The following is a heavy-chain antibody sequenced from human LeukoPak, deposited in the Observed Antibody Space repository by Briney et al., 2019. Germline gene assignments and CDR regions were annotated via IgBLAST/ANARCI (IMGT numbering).Heavy chain of an antibody. CDR1: GLTFSSYG. Sequence: PGGSLRLSCAASGLTFSSYGFHWVRQAPGKGLEWVAFIRYDGSNKCYADSVKGRLTISRDNSKNTLYLQMNSLRAEDTAVYYCAKDRVIAVAGYFDYWGQGTLVTVSS. CDR3: AKDRVIAVAGYFDY. D-gene: IGHD6-19*01. V-gene: IGHV3-30*02. J-gene: IGHJ4*02. CDR2: IRYDGSNK.